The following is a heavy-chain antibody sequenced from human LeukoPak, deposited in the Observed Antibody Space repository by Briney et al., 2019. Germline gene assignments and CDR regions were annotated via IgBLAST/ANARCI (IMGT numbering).Heavy chain of an antibody. CDR2: IYYSGST. CDR1: GGSISSSSYY. J-gene: IGHJ3*02. CDR3: SRVGRHGAFDI. V-gene: IGHV4-39*07. Sequence: SETLSLTCTGSGGSISSSSYYWGWIRQPPGKGLEWIGSIYYSGSTYYNPSLKSRVTISVDTSKNQFSLKLSSVTAADTAVYYCSRVGRHGAFDIWGQGTMVTVSS.